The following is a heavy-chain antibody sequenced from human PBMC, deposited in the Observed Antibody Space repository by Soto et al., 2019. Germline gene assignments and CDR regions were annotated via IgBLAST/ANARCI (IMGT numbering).Heavy chain of an antibody. D-gene: IGHD4-17*01. CDR1: GFTFSNAW. CDR3: TTEAGCGDIS. Sequence: EVQLVESGGGLVKPGGSLRLSCAASGFTFSNAWMSWVRQAPGKGLEWVGRIKSKSDCGATDYAAPVKGRITISKDDSNNKLYLQMNRLTAEYKGVYYCTTEAGCGDISWGQGTLVTVSS. V-gene: IGHV3-15*01. CDR2: IKSKSDCGAT. J-gene: IGHJ4*02.